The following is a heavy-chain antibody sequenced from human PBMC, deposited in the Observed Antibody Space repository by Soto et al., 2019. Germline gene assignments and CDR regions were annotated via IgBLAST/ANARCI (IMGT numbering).Heavy chain of an antibody. V-gene: IGHV3-23*01. CDR2: ISGSGGNS. CDR1: GFTFSSCA. J-gene: IGHJ4*02. D-gene: IGHD6-19*01. Sequence: EVQVLESGGGSVQPGGSLRLSCAASGFTFSSCAMSWVRQAPGKGLEWVSGISGSGGNSYYADFVRGRFTISRDNSKNTLYLQMNSLRAEDTAVYYCAKSPYSSGRYLGDYWGQGTLVTVSS. CDR3: AKSPYSSGRYLGDY.